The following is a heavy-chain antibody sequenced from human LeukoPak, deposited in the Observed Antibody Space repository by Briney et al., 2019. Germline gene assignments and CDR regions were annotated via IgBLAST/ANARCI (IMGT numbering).Heavy chain of an antibody. D-gene: IGHD6-6*01. J-gene: IGHJ5*02. V-gene: IGHV1-69*05. CDR1: GGTFSSYA. CDR3: ATDPGLVAARPRGWFDP. Sequence: SVKVSCKASGGTFSSYAISWVRQAPGRGLEWMGRIIPIFGTANYAQKFQGRVTITTDEPTSTAYMELSSLRSEDTAVYYCATDPGLVAARPRGWFDPWGQGTLVTVSS. CDR2: IIPIFGTA.